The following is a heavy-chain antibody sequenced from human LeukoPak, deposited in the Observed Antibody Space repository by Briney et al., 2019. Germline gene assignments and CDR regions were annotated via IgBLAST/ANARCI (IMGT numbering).Heavy chain of an antibody. CDR3: ARGAPDFYDWRGYNFDY. V-gene: IGHV1-8*01. CDR1: GYTFTSYD. Sequence: ASVKVSCKASGYTFTSYDINWVRQATGQGLEWMGWMNPNSGNTGYAQKFQGRVTMTRNTSISTAYMELSSLRSEDTAVYYCARGAPDFYDWRGYNFDYWGQGTLVTVSS. CDR2: MNPNSGNT. J-gene: IGHJ4*02. D-gene: IGHD3-22*01.